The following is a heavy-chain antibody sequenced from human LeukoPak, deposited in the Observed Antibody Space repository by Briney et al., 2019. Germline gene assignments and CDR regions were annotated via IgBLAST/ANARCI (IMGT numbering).Heavy chain of an antibody. D-gene: IGHD1-1*01. V-gene: IGHV3-30-3*01. CDR1: GFTFSSHA. Sequence: GGSLRLSCAASGFTFSSHAMHWVRQAPGKGLEWVAVISYDGSNKYYADSVKGRFTISRDNSKNTLYLQMNSLRAEDTAVYYCASGKAGTASWFDYWGQGTLVTVSS. J-gene: IGHJ4*02. CDR3: ASGKAGTASWFDY. CDR2: ISYDGSNK.